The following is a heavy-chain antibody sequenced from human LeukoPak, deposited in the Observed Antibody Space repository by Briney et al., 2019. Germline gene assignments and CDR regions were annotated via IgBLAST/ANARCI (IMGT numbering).Heavy chain of an antibody. CDR2: INWNGGST. CDR1: GFTFDDYG. V-gene: IGHV3-20*04. J-gene: IGHJ6*03. Sequence: GGSLRLSCAASGFTFDDYGMSWVRQAPGKGLEWVSGINWNGGSTGYADSVKGRFTISRDNAKNSLYLQMNSLRAEDTALYYCARRGRAAAGGEYYYYYYYMDVRGKGTTVTVSS. D-gene: IGHD6-13*01. CDR3: ARRGRAAAGGEYYYYYYYMDV.